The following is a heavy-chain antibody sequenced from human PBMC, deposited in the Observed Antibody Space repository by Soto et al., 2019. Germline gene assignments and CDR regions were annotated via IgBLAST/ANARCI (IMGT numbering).Heavy chain of an antibody. CDR1: GGSISSYY. Sequence: SETLSLTCTVSGGSISSYYWSWIWQPPGKGLEWIGDIYYSGSTNYNPSLKSRVTISVDTSKNKFSLKLSSVTAEDTAVYYCARPPGYISDWYYFDLWGQGTLVTVSS. J-gene: IGHJ4*02. V-gene: IGHV4-59*01. D-gene: IGHD3-9*01. CDR3: ARPPGYISDWYYFDL. CDR2: IYYSGST.